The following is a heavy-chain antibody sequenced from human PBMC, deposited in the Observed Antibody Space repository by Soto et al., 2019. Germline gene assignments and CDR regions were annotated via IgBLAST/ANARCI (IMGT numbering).Heavy chain of an antibody. J-gene: IGHJ5*02. Sequence: ASVQVSCKASGGTFSSYAISWVRQAPGQGLEWMGGIIPIFGTANYAQKFQGRVTITADESTSTAYMELSSLRSEDTAGYYCAGFGELANGWFDPWGQGTLVTVSS. CDR2: IIPIFGTA. CDR3: AGFGELANGWFDP. CDR1: GGTFSSYA. D-gene: IGHD3-10*01. V-gene: IGHV1-69*13.